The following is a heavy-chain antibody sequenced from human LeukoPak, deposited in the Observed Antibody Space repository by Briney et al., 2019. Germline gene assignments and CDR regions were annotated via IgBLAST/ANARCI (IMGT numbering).Heavy chain of an antibody. V-gene: IGHV4-59*12. CDR1: GGSISSYY. J-gene: IGHJ5*02. Sequence: PSETLSLTCTVSGGSISSYYWSWIRQPPGKGLEWIGYIYYSGSTNYNPSLKSRVTISVDTSKNQFSLKLSSVTAADTAVYYCARDRGSGSYFVSWGQGTLVTVSS. D-gene: IGHD3-10*01. CDR2: IYYSGST. CDR3: ARDRGSGSYFVS.